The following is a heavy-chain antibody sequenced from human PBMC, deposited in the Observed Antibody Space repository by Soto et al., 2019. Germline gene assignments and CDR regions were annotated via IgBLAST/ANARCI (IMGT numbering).Heavy chain of an antibody. CDR2: IYSGGSA. CDR1: GFTVSSNY. J-gene: IGHJ6*02. V-gene: IGHV3-53*02. CDR3: ARDYSSSRHYGMDV. Sequence: EVQLVETGGGLIQPGGSLRLSCAASGFTVSSNYMSWVRQAPGKGLEWVSVIYSGGSAYYADSVKGRFTISRDNSKSTLYLQSISLRAEDTAVYYCARDYSSSRHYGMDVWGQATTVTVSS. D-gene: IGHD3-22*01.